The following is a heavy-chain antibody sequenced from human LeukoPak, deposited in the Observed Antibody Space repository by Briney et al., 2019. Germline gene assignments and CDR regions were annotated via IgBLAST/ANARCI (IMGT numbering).Heavy chain of an antibody. Sequence: SVKVSCKASGYTFTSYYMHWVRQAPGQGLWWMGGIIPIFGTAIYAQKFQGRVTITADKSTITAYMELSSLRSEDTAVYYCARDGLYYYGSGSYSLDYWGQGTLVTVSS. CDR1: GYTFTSYY. CDR2: IIPIFGTA. V-gene: IGHV1-69*06. CDR3: ARDGLYYYGSGSYSLDY. J-gene: IGHJ4*02. D-gene: IGHD3-10*01.